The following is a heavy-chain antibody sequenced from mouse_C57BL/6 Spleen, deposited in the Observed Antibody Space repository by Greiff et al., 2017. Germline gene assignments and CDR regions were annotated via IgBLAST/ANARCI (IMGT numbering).Heavy chain of an antibody. D-gene: IGHD2-5*01. V-gene: IGHV1-69*01. Sequence: QVQLKQPGAELVMPGASVKLSCKASGYTFTSYWMYWVKQRPGQGLEWIGEIDPSDSYTYYNQKFKGKSTLTVDKSSSTAYMQLSSLTSEDSAVYYCAREISNHWYVGVWGTRTTVTVSS. J-gene: IGHJ1*03. CDR1: GYTFTSYW. CDR2: IDPSDSYT. CDR3: AREISNHWYVGV.